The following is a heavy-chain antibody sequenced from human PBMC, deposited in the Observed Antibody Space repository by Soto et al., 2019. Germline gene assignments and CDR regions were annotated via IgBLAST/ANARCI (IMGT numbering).Heavy chain of an antibody. Sequence: PGGSLRLSCVASGLTVSGKKYMAWVRQAPGKGPEWVSGVYDLDGTYYADSVGGRFTISRDNSKNTLYLQMNSLRAEDTAVYYCARDNPPEVPGSGGSSFDYWGQGTLVTVSS. J-gene: IGHJ4*02. D-gene: IGHD2-15*01. CDR3: ARDNPPEVPGSGGSSFDY. CDR1: GLTVSGKKY. V-gene: IGHV3-66*03. CDR2: VYDLDGT.